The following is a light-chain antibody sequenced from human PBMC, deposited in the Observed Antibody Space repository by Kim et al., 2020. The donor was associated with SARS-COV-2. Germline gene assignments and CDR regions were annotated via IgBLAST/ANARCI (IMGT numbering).Light chain of an antibody. CDR1: QSISSW. CDR2: KAS. V-gene: IGKV1-5*03. J-gene: IGKJ4*01. CDR3: QQYKSYLRT. Sequence: DIQMTQSPSTLSAAVGDRVTITCRASQSISSWLAWYQEKPGKAPKLLIYKASSLESGVPSRFSGSGSGTEFTLTLSSLQPDDFATYYCQQYKSYLRTFGGGTKVDIK.